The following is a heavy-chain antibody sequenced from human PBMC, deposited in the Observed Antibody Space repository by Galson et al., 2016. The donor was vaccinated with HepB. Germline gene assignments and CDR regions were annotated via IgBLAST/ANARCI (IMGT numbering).Heavy chain of an antibody. CDR1: GGSISSYY. V-gene: IGHV4-59*01. CDR2: ITYSGNT. J-gene: IGHJ4*02. CDR3: ARSFKGAH. Sequence: ETLSLTCTVSGGSISSYYWSWIRQPPGKGLEWIGYITYSGNTLYTLSLKSRVTISVDTAKNQISLKVNSVTAADTAVYYCARSFKGAHWGQGTLVTVSS. D-gene: IGHD1-26*01.